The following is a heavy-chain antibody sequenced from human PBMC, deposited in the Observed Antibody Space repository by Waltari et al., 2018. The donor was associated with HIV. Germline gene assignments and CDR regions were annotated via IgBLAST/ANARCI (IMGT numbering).Heavy chain of an antibody. D-gene: IGHD3-16*01. CDR2: IKSNDDGGTT. V-gene: IGHV3-15*01. CDR1: GFTFSDAW. Sequence: EVLLVESGGGLGKPGGSLRLSCAASGFTFSDAWVSWVRQAPGKGVEWVGRIKSNDDGGTTDYAAPVKGRFTISRDDSKTTLYLEMNSLKTEDTAVYYCTTVGGGTRDYWGQGTLITVSS. J-gene: IGHJ4*02. CDR3: TTVGGGTRDY.